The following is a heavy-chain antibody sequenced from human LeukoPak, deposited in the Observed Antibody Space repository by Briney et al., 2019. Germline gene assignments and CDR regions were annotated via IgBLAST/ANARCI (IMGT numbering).Heavy chain of an antibody. CDR1: GGSISSYY. D-gene: IGHD3-3*01. CDR3: AGTLEWLFDH. Sequence: SETLSLTCTVSGGSISSYYWGWIRQPPGKGLEWIGSIYYSGSTYYNPSLKSRVTISVDTSKNQFSLKLSSVTAADTAVYYCAGTLEWLFDHWGQGTLVTVSS. J-gene: IGHJ4*02. V-gene: IGHV4-39*07. CDR2: IYYSGST.